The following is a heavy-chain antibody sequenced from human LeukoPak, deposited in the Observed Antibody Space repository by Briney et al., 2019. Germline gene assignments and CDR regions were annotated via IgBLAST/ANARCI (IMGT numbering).Heavy chain of an antibody. J-gene: IGHJ4*02. V-gene: IGHV1-2*02. CDR3: ARDFGSSSAWYGFDY. CDR1: GHTVTGSY. D-gene: IGHD6-19*01. Sequence: ASVKVSCKASGHTVTGSYTHWGRRAPGQRLEGMGWINPDSGVTKYAENLQGRVTMTRDASISTASMEMRSLKSDDTAVYYCARDFGSSSAWYGFDYWGQGTLVTVSS. CDR2: INPDSGVT.